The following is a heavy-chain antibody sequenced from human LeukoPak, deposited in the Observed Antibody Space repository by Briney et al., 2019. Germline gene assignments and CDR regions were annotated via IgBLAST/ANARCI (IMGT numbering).Heavy chain of an antibody. J-gene: IGHJ6*03. Sequence: PSETLSLTCAVYGASFSGYYWNWIRQPPGKGLEWIGSIYYSGSTYYNPSLKSRVTISVDTSKNQFSLKLSSVTAADTAVYYCARGKDILTGYWGADYYYYMDVWGKGTTVTVSS. CDR3: ARGKDILTGYWGADYYYYMDV. D-gene: IGHD3-9*01. CDR2: IYYSGST. V-gene: IGHV4-34*01. CDR1: GASFSGYY.